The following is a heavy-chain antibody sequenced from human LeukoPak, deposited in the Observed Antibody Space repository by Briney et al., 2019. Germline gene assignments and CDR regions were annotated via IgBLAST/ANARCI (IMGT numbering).Heavy chain of an antibody. CDR3: ARGKSRGSHIDY. CDR1: GYSISSGHY. Sequence: SETLSLTCTVSGYSISSGHYWGWIRQPPGRGLEWIGSFYDSGNTYYNPSLKSRVTISVDTSKNQFSLKVRFVTAADTAVYFCARGKSRGSHIDYWGQGTLVTVSS. V-gene: IGHV4-38-2*02. D-gene: IGHD1-26*01. CDR2: FYDSGNT. J-gene: IGHJ4*02.